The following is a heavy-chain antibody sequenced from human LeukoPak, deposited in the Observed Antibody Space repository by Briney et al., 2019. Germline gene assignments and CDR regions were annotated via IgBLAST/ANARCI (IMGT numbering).Heavy chain of an antibody. V-gene: IGHV3-21*01. J-gene: IGHJ4*02. CDR1: GFTFSSYN. CDR3: ASGDFDY. D-gene: IGHD3-10*01. CDR2: ISSSSSYI. Sequence: GGSLRLSCAASGFTFSSYNMHRVRQAPGKGLEWVSSISSSSSYITYADSLKGRFTISRDNAKNALYLQMNSLRGEDTAVYYCASGDFDYWGQGTLVTVSS.